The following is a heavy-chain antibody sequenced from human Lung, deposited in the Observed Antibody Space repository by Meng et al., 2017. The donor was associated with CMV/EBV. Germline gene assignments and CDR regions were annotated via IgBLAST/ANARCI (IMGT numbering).Heavy chain of an antibody. CDR2: IWYDGSNK. D-gene: IGHD1-26*01. CDR3: AKDHTGGIVGADVDY. V-gene: IGHV3-33*06. CDR1: GFTFSSYG. J-gene: IGHJ4*02. Sequence: SGFTFSSYGMHWVRQAPGKGLEWVAVIWYDGSNKYYADSVKGRFTISRDNSKNTLYLQMNSLRAEDTAVYYCAKDHTGGIVGADVDYWGQGTLVTVSS.